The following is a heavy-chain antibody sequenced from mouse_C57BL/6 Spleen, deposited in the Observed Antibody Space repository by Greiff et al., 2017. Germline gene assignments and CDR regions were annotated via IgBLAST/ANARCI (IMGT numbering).Heavy chain of an antibody. CDR1: GYAFSSSW. D-gene: IGHD1-1*01. Sequence: QVQLKESGPELVKPGASVKISCKASGYAFSSSWMNWVKQRPGKGLEWIGRIYPGDGDTNYNGKFKGKATLTADKSSSTAYMQLSSLTSEDSAVYFCARSGYYGSSYVGYFDVWGTGTTVTVSS. J-gene: IGHJ1*03. CDR3: ARSGYYGSSYVGYFDV. V-gene: IGHV1-82*01. CDR2: IYPGDGDT.